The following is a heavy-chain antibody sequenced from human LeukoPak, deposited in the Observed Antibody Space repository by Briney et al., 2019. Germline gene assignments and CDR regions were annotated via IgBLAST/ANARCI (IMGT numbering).Heavy chain of an antibody. D-gene: IGHD6-19*01. Sequence: GGSLRLSYAASGFTFSSYGMHWVRQAPGKGLEWVAFIRYDGSNKYYADSVKGRFTISRDNSKNTLYLQMNSLRAEDTAVYYCAKDLYSSAWEYYMDVWGKGTTVTVSS. CDR1: GFTFSSYG. CDR3: AKDLYSSAWEYYMDV. V-gene: IGHV3-30*02. J-gene: IGHJ6*03. CDR2: IRYDGSNK.